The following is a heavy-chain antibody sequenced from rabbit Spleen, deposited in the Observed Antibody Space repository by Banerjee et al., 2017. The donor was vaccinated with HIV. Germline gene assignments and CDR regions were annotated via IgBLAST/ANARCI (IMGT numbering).Heavy chain of an antibody. CDR3: ARDTSSSFSSYGMDL. CDR2: IDAASSGST. J-gene: IGHJ6*01. V-gene: IGHV1S40*01. D-gene: IGHD1-1*01. Sequence: QSLEESGGDLVKPGASLTLTCTASGFSFSSGYYMCWVRQAPGKGLEWIACIDAASSGSTYYASWAKGRFTISSDNAQSTVDLKMTSLTAADTATYFCARDTSSSFSSYGMDLWGPGTLVTVS. CDR1: GFSFSSGYY.